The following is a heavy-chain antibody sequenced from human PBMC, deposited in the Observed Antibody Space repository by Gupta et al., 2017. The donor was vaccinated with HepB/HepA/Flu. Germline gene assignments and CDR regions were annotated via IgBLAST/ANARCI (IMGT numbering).Heavy chain of an antibody. CDR2: INGDGSLA. CDR3: ARGEAVNGYLLGY. D-gene: IGHD2-8*01. J-gene: IGHJ4*02. Sequence: EAQLEESVGGLVQPGESLRLSCAASGFTFSSHWMHWVRQVPGKGLVWVSRINGDGSLAGYADAVKGRFTIARDNARNTLYLQMSSLRADDTAVYYCARGEAVNGYLLGYWGQGTLITVSS. V-gene: IGHV3-74*01. CDR1: GFTFSSHW.